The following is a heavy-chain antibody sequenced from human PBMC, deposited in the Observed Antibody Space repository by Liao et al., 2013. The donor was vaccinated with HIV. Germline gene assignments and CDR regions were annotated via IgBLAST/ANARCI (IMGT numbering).Heavy chain of an antibody. V-gene: IGHV4-4*07. Sequence: QLQLQESGPGLVRPSETLSLTCTVSGDSISSYYWSWIRQPAGKGLEWIGRIYASGSTNYNPSLKSRVTMSVDTSKNQISLKLSSVTAADTAVYYCAREGSLVAAGRTVPFDSWGQGTLVIVSS. CDR2: IYASGST. CDR3: AREGSLVAAGRTVPFDS. CDR1: GDSISSYY. J-gene: IGHJ4*02. D-gene: IGHD6-13*01.